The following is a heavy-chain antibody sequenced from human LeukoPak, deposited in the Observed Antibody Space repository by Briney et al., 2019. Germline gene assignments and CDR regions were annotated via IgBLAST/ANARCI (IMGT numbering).Heavy chain of an antibody. CDR3: ARTSPTSHFDF. J-gene: IGHJ4*02. V-gene: IGHV3-74*01. D-gene: IGHD3-16*01. Sequence: QPGGSLRLSCVASGFTFTTYWMHWVRQAPGKGLVWVSRINGDGSNSNYADSVKGRFTISRDNARNTLYLQMYGLRAEDTALYYCARTSPTSHFDFWGQGTLVTVSS. CDR1: GFTFTTYW. CDR2: INGDGSNS.